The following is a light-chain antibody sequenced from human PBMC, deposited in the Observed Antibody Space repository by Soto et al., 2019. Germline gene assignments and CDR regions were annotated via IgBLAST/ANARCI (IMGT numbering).Light chain of an antibody. CDR2: DAS. CDR1: QSISSY. J-gene: IGKJ2*01. Sequence: DIQMTQSPSSLSASVGDRVTITCRASQSISSYLNWYQQKPGKAPKLLIYDASNLERGVPSRFSGSGSGTDFSLTVDSLQPEDTATYYCQLYDHPPYTFGQGTKLEIK. V-gene: IGKV1-33*01. CDR3: QLYDHPPYT.